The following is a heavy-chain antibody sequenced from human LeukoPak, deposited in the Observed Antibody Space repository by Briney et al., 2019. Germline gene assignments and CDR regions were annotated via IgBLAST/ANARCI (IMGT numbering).Heavy chain of an antibody. V-gene: IGHV4-59*12. CDR1: GGSISSYY. J-gene: IGHJ4*02. CDR2: IYYSGGT. D-gene: IGHD6-19*01. CDR3: ARAIAVAGNDY. Sequence: PSETLSLTCTVSGGSISSYYWSWIRQPPGKGLEWIGYIYYSGGTNYNPSLKSRVTISVDKSKNQFSLKLSSVTAADTAVYYCARAIAVAGNDYWGQGTLVTVSS.